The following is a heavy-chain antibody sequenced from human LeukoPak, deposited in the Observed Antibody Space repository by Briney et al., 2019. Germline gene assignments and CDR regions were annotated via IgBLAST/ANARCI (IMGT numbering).Heavy chain of an antibody. CDR2: INEDGSAN. Sequence: GGSLRLSCAASGFRFSGYWMSWVRQAPGKGLEWVANINEDGSANNYLDSVKGRFTISRDNAKNSLHLQMNSLRAEDTAVYYCAIPNRDSAWSDYWGQGTLVTVSS. CDR1: GFRFSGYW. V-gene: IGHV3-7*01. D-gene: IGHD6-19*01. CDR3: AIPNRDSAWSDY. J-gene: IGHJ4*02.